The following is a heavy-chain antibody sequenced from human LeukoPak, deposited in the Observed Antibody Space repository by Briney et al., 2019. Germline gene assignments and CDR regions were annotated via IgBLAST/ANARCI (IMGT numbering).Heavy chain of an antibody. D-gene: IGHD3-22*01. CDR1: GFTFSSYW. CDR2: IKQDGSEK. J-gene: IGHJ4*02. CDR3: ARVGGYYNGYFDY. Sequence: GGSLRLSCAASGFTFSSYWMSWVRQAPGKGLEWVANIKQDGSEKYYVDSVKGRFTISRDNAKNSLYLQMNSLRAEDTAVYYCARVGGYYNGYFDYWGQGTLVTVSS. V-gene: IGHV3-7*01.